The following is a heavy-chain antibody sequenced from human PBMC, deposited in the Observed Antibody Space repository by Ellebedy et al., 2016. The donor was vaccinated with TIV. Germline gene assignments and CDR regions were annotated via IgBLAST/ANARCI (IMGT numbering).Heavy chain of an antibody. D-gene: IGHD2-15*01. J-gene: IGHJ4*02. CDR3: ARVKGTLSGGPADY. CDR1: GFTFSNYW. Sequence: PGGSLRLSCGAFGFTFSNYWMTWVRQAPGKGLEWVANIKLDGSEKYYVDSVKGRFTISRDNAKNSLYLQMNSLRAEDTGVYYCARVKGTLSGGPADYWGQGTLVTVSS. V-gene: IGHV3-7*03. CDR2: IKLDGSEK.